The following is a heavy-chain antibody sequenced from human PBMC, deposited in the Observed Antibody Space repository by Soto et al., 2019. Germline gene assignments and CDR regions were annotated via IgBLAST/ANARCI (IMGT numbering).Heavy chain of an antibody. J-gene: IGHJ4*02. CDR1: GFTFSTYA. CDR2: ISDSGGST. D-gene: IGHD3-10*01. CDR3: AKVHGSGTYYNFPDY. Sequence: LRLSCAASGFTFSTYAMSWVRQAPGKGLEWVSTISDSGGSTYYADSVKGRFTISRDNSKNTLYLLMNSLSAEDTALYYCAKVHGSGTYYNFPDYWGQGTLVTVSS. V-gene: IGHV3-23*01.